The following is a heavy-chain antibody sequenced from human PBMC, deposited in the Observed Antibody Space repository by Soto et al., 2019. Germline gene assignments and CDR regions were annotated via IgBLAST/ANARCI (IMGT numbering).Heavy chain of an antibody. J-gene: IGHJ6*02. D-gene: IGHD3-22*01. Sequence: SETLSLTCTVSGGSVRSDSSYWDWVRQPPGKGLEWIGSIYYSGSTYYNPSLKSRVTISVDTSKNQFSLKLSSVTAADTAVYYCARHRYYYDPLFYGMDVWGQGTTVTVSS. CDR2: IYYSGST. CDR3: ARHRYYYDPLFYGMDV. V-gene: IGHV4-39*01. CDR1: GGSVRSDSSY.